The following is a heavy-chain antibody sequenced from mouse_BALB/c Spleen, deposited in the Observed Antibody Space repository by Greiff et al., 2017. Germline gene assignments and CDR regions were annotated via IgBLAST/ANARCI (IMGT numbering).Heavy chain of an antibody. V-gene: IGHV1-63*01. CDR2: IYPGSGNT. CDR1: GYAFTNYW. CDR3: AREAYYRYDGFAY. D-gene: IGHD2-14*01. J-gene: IGHJ3*01. Sequence: QVHVKQSGAELVRPGTSVKISCKASGYAFTNYWLGWVKQRPGHGLEWIGDIYPGSGNTYYNEKFKGKATLTADKSSSTAYMQLSSLTSEDSAVYFCAREAYYRYDGFAYWGQGTLVTVSA.